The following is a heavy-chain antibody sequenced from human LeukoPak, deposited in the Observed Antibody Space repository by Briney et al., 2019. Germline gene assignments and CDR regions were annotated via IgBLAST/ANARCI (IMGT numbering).Heavy chain of an antibody. J-gene: IGHJ4*02. CDR2: ISGSGGST. D-gene: IGHD3-9*01. CDR3: AKGEVLRYFDWLQPYYFDY. V-gene: IGHV3-23*01. CDR1: GFTFSSYA. Sequence: GGSLRLSCAASGFTFSSYAMSWVRQAPGKGLEWVSAISGSGGSTYYADSVKGRFTISRDNSKNTLYLQMNSLRAEDTAVYYCAKGEVLRYFDWLQPYYFDYWGQGTLVTVSS.